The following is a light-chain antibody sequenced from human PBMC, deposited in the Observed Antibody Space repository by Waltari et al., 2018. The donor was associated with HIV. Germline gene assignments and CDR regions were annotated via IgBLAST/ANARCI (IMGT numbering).Light chain of an antibody. CDR2: EVL. CDR3: SSYRNNSTHSYV. Sequence: QSALTQPASVSGSPGQSLTVSCTGNSNDVGGYNFFSWSQQLPDKAPKLIIYEVLKRPSGVSTRFSGSKSGNTASLTISGLQADDEADYYCSSYRNNSTHSYVFGSGTKVSVL. J-gene: IGLJ1*01. CDR1: SNDVGGYNF. V-gene: IGLV2-14*01.